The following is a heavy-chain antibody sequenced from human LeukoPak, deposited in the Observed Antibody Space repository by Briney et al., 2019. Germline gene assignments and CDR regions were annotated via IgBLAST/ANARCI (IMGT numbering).Heavy chain of an antibody. CDR1: GFTFSIYW. CDR3: ARAVWSGYGYYMDV. Sequence: GESLRLSCAASGFTFSIYWMHWVRQPPGKGLVWVSRFNTDRSRTNYADSVKGRFIISRDSVKSILYLQMNSLRAEDTGVYYCARAVWSGYGYYMDVWGKGTTVIVSS. D-gene: IGHD3-3*01. J-gene: IGHJ6*03. CDR2: FNTDRSRT. V-gene: IGHV3-74*01.